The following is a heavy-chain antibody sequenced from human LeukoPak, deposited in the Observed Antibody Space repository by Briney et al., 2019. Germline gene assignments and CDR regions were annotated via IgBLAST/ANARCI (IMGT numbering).Heavy chain of an antibody. CDR3: ARDLVTVTKGFDI. CDR1: GDSFSSHY. V-gene: IGHV4-59*11. D-gene: IGHD4-17*01. J-gene: IGHJ3*02. CDR2: ISHIGRT. Sequence: SETLSLTCAVSGDSFSSHYWTWIRQSPGKGLEWIGYISHIGRTHYNPSLKSRVTLSIDTCKNQLSLRLRSVTTADTAVYYTARDLVTVTKGFDIWGQGTMVSVSS.